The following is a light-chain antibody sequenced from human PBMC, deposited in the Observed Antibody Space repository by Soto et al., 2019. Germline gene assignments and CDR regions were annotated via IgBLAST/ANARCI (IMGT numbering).Light chain of an antibody. CDR3: AAWDDYLSAWV. V-gene: IGLV1-47*01. CDR2: RND. Sequence: QSVLTQSPSASATPGQRVIISCSGSSSDVGRNYVHWYQQFPGTAPKLLIYRNDQRPSGVPDRFSGSKSGTSGYLAISGLRPEDEADYYCAAWDDYLSAWVFGGGTKVTVL. CDR1: SSDVGRNY. J-gene: IGLJ3*02.